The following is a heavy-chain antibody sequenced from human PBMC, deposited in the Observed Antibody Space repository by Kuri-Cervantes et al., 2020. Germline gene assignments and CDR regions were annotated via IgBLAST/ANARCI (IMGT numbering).Heavy chain of an antibody. D-gene: IGHD3-22*01. CDR1: GGSINSYY. V-gene: IGHV4-59*01. J-gene: IGHJ3*02. CDR2: INYSGSS. CDR3: ARYYYDSSGPRGDAFDI. Sequence: SETLSLTCTVSGGSINSYYWSWIRQPPGKGLEWIGNINYSGSSKYNPSLESRVTMSVDTSKNQFSLKLSSMTAADTAVYYCARYYYDSSGPRGDAFDIWGQGTMVTVSS.